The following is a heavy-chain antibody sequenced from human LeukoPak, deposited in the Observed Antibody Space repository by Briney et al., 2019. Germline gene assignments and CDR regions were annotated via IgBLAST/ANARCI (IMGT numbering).Heavy chain of an antibody. CDR2: ISSSGSTI. J-gene: IGHJ6*04. V-gene: IGHV3-48*03. Sequence: GGSLRPSCAASGFTFSSYEMNWVRQAPGKGLEWVSYISSSGSTIYYADSVKGRFTISRDNAKNSLYLQMNSLRAEDTAVYYCARDDILTGFPYGMDVWGKGTTVTVSS. CDR1: GFTFSSYE. CDR3: ARDDILTGFPYGMDV. D-gene: IGHD3-9*01.